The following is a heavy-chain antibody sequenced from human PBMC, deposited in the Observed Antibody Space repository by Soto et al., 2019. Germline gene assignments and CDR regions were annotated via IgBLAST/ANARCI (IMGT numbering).Heavy chain of an antibody. CDR1: GYTLTSYG. CDR2: ISAYNGNT. D-gene: IGHD1-26*01. CDR3: ARDLHRGWELLLDAKDAFDI. V-gene: IGHV1-18*01. J-gene: IGHJ3*02. Sequence: QVQLVQSGSEVKKPGASVKVSCKASGYTLTSYGISWVRPAPGQGLERVGWISAYNGNTNYAQKLQGRVTMTTDTTTSTAYMELRSLRSDETAVYYCARDLHRGWELLLDAKDAFDIWGQGTMVTVSS.